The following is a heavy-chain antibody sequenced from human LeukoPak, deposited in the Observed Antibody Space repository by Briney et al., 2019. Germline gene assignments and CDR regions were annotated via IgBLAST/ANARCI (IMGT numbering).Heavy chain of an antibody. V-gene: IGHV1-46*01. D-gene: IGHD3-3*01. CDR2: INPSGGST. CDR3: ARGVDFWSGCLTSKAIHIFDY. CDR1: GYTFTSYY. Sequence: ASVKVSCKASGYTFTSYYMHWVRQAPGQGLEWMGIINPSGGSTSYAQKFQGRVTMTRDTSTSTVYMELSSLRSEDTAVYYCARGVDFWSGCLTSKAIHIFDYWGQGTLVTVSS. J-gene: IGHJ4*02.